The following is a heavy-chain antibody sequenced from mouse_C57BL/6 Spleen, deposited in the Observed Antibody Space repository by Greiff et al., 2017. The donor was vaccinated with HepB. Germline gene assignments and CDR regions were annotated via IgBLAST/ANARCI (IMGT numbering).Heavy chain of an antibody. J-gene: IGHJ2*01. D-gene: IGHD2-2*01. V-gene: IGHV1-42*01. CDR1: GYSFTGYY. CDR3: ARGGGYLETHYFDY. CDR2: INPSTGGT. Sequence: VQLQQSGPELVKPGASVKISCKASGYSFTGYYMNWVKQSPEKSLEWIGEINPSTGGTTYNQKFKAKATLTVDKSSSTAYMQLKSLTSEDSAVYYCARGGGYLETHYFDYWGQGTTLTVSS.